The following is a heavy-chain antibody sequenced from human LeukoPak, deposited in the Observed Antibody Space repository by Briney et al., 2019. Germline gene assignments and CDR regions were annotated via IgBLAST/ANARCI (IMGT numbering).Heavy chain of an antibody. CDR3: ARDFEIGPDYSDTSGFDY. CDR2: IYHSGTP. D-gene: IGHD3-22*01. Sequence: SETLSLTCNVSRYSISSGYFWAWIRQPPGKGLEWIGSIYHSGTPYFNPSLRSRVTILVDTSKNQFSLNLRSVTAADTAVYYCARDFEIGPDYSDTSGFDYWGQGTLVTVSS. CDR1: RYSISSGYF. V-gene: IGHV4-38-2*02. J-gene: IGHJ4*02.